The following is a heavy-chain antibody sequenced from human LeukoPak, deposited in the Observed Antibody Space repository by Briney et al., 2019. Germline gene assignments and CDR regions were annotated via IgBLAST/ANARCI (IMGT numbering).Heavy chain of an antibody. J-gene: IGHJ4*02. D-gene: IGHD4-23*01. CDR3: ARKTTVVASHYDY. Sequence: SSETLSLTCAVYGGSFSGYYWSWIRQPPGKGLEWIGEINHSGSTNYNPSLKSRVTISVDTSKNQFSLKLSSVTAADTAVYYCARKTTVVASHYDYWGQGTLVTVSS. V-gene: IGHV4-34*01. CDR1: GGSFSGYY. CDR2: INHSGST.